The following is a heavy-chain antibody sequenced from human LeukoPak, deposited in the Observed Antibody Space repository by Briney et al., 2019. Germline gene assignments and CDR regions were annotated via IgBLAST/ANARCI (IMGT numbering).Heavy chain of an antibody. CDR2: IRYDGSNK. J-gene: IGHJ4*02. CDR1: GITLSNYG. Sequence: GGSLRLSCVGSGITLSNYGMHWVRQAPGKGLEWVAFIRYDGSNKYFADSVKGRFTISRDNSKNTVYLQMNSLRVEDTAVYCCANSLPQGYWGQGTLVTVSS. CDR3: ANSLPQGY. V-gene: IGHV3-30*02.